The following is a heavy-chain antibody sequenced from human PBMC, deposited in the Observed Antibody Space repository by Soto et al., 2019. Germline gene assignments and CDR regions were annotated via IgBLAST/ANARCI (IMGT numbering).Heavy chain of an antibody. CDR3: ARGDTAIVRKGVDA. Sequence: GESLKISCEGSGYTFTSYYITWARQLPGKGLEWMGRIDPSDSCTTYNPSFEGHVTISADKSIRTAYLQWTSLEASDTAMYYCARGDTAIVRKGVDAWGQGTPVTVSS. J-gene: IGHJ6*02. CDR2: IDPSDSCT. D-gene: IGHD5-18*01. V-gene: IGHV5-10-1*01. CDR1: GYTFTSYY.